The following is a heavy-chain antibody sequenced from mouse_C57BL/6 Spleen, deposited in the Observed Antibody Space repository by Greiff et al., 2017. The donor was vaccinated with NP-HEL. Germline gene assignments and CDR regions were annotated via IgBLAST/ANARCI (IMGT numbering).Heavy chain of an antibody. V-gene: IGHV3-1*01. Sequence: ESGPGMVKPSQSLSLTCTVTGYSITSGYDWHWIRHFPGNKLEWMGYISYSGSTNYNPSLKSRISITHDTSKNHFFLKLNSVTTEDTATYYCAREAYYSNYPYFDYWGQGTTLTVSS. CDR1: GYSITSGYD. D-gene: IGHD2-5*01. J-gene: IGHJ2*01. CDR3: AREAYYSNYPYFDY. CDR2: ISYSGST.